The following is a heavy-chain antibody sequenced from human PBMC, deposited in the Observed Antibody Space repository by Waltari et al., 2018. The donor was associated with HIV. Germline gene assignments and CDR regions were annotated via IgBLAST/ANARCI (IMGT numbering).Heavy chain of an antibody. J-gene: IGHJ6*02. Sequence: QVHLVQSGGGVVQPGRSLRLSCAASGFTFSSYAMHWVRPAPGKGLEWVALISYDGSNIYYADSVKGRFSISRDNSKNTLYLQMNSLRAEDTAVYYCARDPSFSGWSPNYWYGMDVWGQGTTVTVSS. V-gene: IGHV3-30*01. D-gene: IGHD6-19*01. CDR3: ARDPSFSGWSPNYWYGMDV. CDR1: GFTFSSYA. CDR2: ISYDGSNI.